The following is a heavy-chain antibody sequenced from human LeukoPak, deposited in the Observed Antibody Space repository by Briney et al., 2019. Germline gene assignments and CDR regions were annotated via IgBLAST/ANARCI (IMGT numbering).Heavy chain of an antibody. J-gene: IGHJ4*02. CDR2: ISAYNGNT. CDR3: ARDTLGYCSSTSCYPRRDLDY. V-gene: IGHV1-18*01. Sequence: ASVKVSCKASGYTFTSYGISWVRQAPGQGLEWMGWISAYNGNTNYAQKLQGRVTMTTDTSTSTAYMELRSLRSDDTAVYYCARDTLGYCSSTSCYPRRDLDYWGQGTQVTVSS. CDR1: GYTFTSYG. D-gene: IGHD2-2*01.